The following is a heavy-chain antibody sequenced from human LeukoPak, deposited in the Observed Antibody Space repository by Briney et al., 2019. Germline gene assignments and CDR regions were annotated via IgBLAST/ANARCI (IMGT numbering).Heavy chain of an antibody. V-gene: IGHV3-30-3*01. D-gene: IGHD2-21*02. CDR3: ARGYCGGACLGLVRPYYYYGRDV. Sequence: GGSLRLSCAPPGFTSCISAVHWARADPGKGLEWASHILLDETNDYYDDSWKGRFTISRDNHKNTLYLQMKNLGPEDTAVYYCARGYCGGACLGLVRPYYYYGRDVWGQGTTVTVSS. CDR1: GFTSCISA. J-gene: IGHJ6*02. CDR2: ILLDETND.